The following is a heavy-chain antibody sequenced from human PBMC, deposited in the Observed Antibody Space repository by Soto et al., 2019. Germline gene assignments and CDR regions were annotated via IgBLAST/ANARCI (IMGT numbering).Heavy chain of an antibody. D-gene: IGHD3-10*01. CDR3: ATTNFAGSGSHYPFAFDI. V-gene: IGHV1-18*04. CDR1: GHTFTSYG. CDR2: ISGDTGDT. Sequence: QVHLGQSGAEVRKPGTSVKVSCKASGHTFTSYGISWVRQAPGQGLEWMGWISGDTGDTNYAQRLQGRVTMSTEASTNTAYMELLSLTSDDTAVYYCATTNFAGSGSHYPFAFDIWGQGTLVTVSS. J-gene: IGHJ3*02.